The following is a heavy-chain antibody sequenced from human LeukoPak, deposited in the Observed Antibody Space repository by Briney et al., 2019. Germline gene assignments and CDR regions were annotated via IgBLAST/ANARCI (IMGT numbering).Heavy chain of an antibody. D-gene: IGHD2-8*02. CDR2: IFPSGGEI. J-gene: IGHJ4*02. Sequence: HPGGSLRLSCAASGFTFSTFAMIWVRQPPGKGLEWVSSIFPSGGEIHYADSVRGRFTISRDNSKGTLSLQMSSLRAEDTAIYYCATYRQVLLPFESWGQGTLVTVSS. CDR3: ATYRQVLLPFES. V-gene: IGHV3-23*01. CDR1: GFTFSTFA.